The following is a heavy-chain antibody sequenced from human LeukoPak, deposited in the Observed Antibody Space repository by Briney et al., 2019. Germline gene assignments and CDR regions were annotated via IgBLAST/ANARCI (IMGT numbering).Heavy chain of an antibody. CDR1: EFTFITYN. V-gene: IGHV3-21*01. Sequence: PGGSLRLSCAASEFTFITYNMHWVRQAPGQGLEWVSSIGGGSNYIYYADSLKGRFTISRDNAKNSLYLQMNSLRADDTAVYYCAREVAATYDAFDVWGQGTMVTVSS. CDR3: AREVAATYDAFDV. CDR2: IGGGSNYI. J-gene: IGHJ3*01. D-gene: IGHD2-15*01.